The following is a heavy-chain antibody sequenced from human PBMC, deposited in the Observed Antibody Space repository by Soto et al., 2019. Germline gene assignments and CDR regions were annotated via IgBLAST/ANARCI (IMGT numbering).Heavy chain of an antibody. J-gene: IGHJ3*02. CDR1: GFTFSSYG. CDR3: ARDGAKDGHKDHDAFDI. CDR2: IWYDGSNK. D-gene: IGHD3-16*01. V-gene: IGHV3-33*01. Sequence: QVQLVESGGGVVQPGRSLRLSCAASGFTFSSYGMHWVRQAPGKGLEWVAVIWYDGSNKYYADSVKGRFTISRDNSKNTLYLQMNSLRAEDTAVYYCARDGAKDGHKDHDAFDIWGQGTMVTVSS.